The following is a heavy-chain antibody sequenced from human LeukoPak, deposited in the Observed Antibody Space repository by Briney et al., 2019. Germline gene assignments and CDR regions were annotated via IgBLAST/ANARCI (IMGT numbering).Heavy chain of an antibody. CDR1: GFTFSNYA. Sequence: GGSLRLSCAVSGFTFSNYAMTWVRQAPGKGLERVSNISGTGTNTYYADSVKGRFTISRDNSKNTLYLQMNSLRAEDTAVYYCARTPYDSSGYYYSPNDYYYYGMDVWGQGTTVTVSS. J-gene: IGHJ6*02. D-gene: IGHD3-22*01. CDR3: ARTPYDSSGYYYSPNDYYYYGMDV. V-gene: IGHV3-23*01. CDR2: ISGTGTNT.